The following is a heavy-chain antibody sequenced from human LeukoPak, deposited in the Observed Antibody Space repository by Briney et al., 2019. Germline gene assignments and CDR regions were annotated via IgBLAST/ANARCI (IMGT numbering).Heavy chain of an antibody. CDR3: ARATVASSSWHNY. CDR1: GYTFSDYA. CDR2: ISAGNGNT. J-gene: IGHJ4*02. D-gene: IGHD6-13*01. Sequence: ASVKVSCKASGYTFSDYAIHWVRQAPGQRLEWMGWISAGNGNTKYSREFQGRVTFTRDTSASTAYMELSRLKSEDTAVYYCARATVASSSWHNYWGQGTLVTVSS. V-gene: IGHV1-3*01.